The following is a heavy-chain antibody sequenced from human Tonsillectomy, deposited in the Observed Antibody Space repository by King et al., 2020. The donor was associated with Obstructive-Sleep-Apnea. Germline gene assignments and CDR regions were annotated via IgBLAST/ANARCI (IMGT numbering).Heavy chain of an antibody. J-gene: IGHJ4*02. CDR1: GFTFSSYW. V-gene: IGHV3-74*01. Sequence: EVQLVESGGGLVQPGGSLRLSCAASGFTFSSYWMHWVRQAPGKGLVWVSRINSDGSSTSYADSVKGRFTISRDNAKNTLYLQMNSLSAEDTAVYYCASPLSSGLLWFGEQPPYWGQGTLVTVSS. CDR3: ASPLSSGLLWFGEQPPY. CDR2: INSDGSST. D-gene: IGHD3-10*01.